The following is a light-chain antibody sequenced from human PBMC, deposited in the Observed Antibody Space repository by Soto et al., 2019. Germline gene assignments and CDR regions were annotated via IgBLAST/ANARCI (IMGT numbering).Light chain of an antibody. J-gene: IGKJ2*01. CDR2: DAS. CDR3: QHHSNSYT. CDR1: QSVSSY. V-gene: IGKV3-11*01. Sequence: EIVLTQSPATLSLSPGERATLSCRASQSVSSYLARYQQKPGQAPRLLIYDASSRATGIPARFSGSGSGTDFTLSISLLAAEDVAFYYCQHHSNSYTFGQGTKLEIK.